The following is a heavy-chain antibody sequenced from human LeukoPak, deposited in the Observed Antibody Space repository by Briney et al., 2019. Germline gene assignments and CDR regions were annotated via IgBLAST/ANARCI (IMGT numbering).Heavy chain of an antibody. CDR3: ARLDYHYYMDV. J-gene: IGHJ6*03. V-gene: IGHV4-34*01. CDR2: INRRGST. CDR1: GGSSSGYY. Sequence: SETLSLTCAVYGGSSSGYYWSWIRQPPGKGLEWIGEINRRGSTNYNPSLKSRVTISVDTSKSQFSLKLSSVSAADTAVYYCARLDYHYYMDVWGKGTTVTVSS.